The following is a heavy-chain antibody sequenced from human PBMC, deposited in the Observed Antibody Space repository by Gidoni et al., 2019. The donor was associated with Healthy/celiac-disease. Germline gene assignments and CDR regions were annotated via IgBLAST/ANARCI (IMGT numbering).Heavy chain of an antibody. CDR3: ARGIVGAPRIDY. J-gene: IGHJ4*02. D-gene: IGHD1-26*01. V-gene: IGHV4-31*03. CDR1: GGSISSGGYY. Sequence: QVQLQESGPGLVKPSQTLSLTCPVPGGSISSGGYYWSWIRQHPGKGLEWIGYIYYSGSTYYNPSLKSRVTISVDTSKNQFSLKLSSVTAADTAVYYCARGIVGAPRIDYWGQGTLVTVSS. CDR2: IYYSGST.